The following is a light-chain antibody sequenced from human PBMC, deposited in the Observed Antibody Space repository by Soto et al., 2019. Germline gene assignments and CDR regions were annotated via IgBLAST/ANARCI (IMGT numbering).Light chain of an antibody. V-gene: IGKV3-20*01. CDR1: QYINTR. CDR2: QTS. J-gene: IGKJ5*01. CDR3: QQHGTSPIT. Sequence: EIVLTQSPATLSSFPGDRVTLSCRASQYINTRLAWYQHRPGQAPRLLIYQTSIRAAGIPARFSGSGSGTDFTLTISRLEPDDFAVYYCQQHGTSPITFGQGTRLEIK.